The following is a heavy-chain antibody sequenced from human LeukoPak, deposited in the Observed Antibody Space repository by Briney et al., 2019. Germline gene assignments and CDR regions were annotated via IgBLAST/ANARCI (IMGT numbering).Heavy chain of an antibody. J-gene: IGHJ4*02. Sequence: PVGSLRLSCAASGFTFSSYGMHWVRQAPGKGLEWVAVIWCDGSNKYYADSVKGRFAISRDNSKHTLYLQMNSLRAEDTAVYYCTKGFEYWGQVTLVTVSS. CDR2: IWCDGSNK. CDR3: TKGFEY. V-gene: IGHV3-33*06. CDR1: GFTFSSYG.